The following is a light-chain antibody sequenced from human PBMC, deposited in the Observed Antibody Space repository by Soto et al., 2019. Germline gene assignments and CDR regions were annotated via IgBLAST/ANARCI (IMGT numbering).Light chain of an antibody. J-gene: IGKJ2*01. CDR1: QSVRNKY. V-gene: IGKV3-20*01. Sequence: EVVLTQSPGTLSLSPGERATLSCRASQSVRNKYLAWYQQKPGQAPRLLIFGSSDRATRIPARFSGSGSGTDVTLTISRLEPEEFSVYYCQQYGSSPPYTFGQGTKLEIK. CDR3: QQYGSSPPYT. CDR2: GSS.